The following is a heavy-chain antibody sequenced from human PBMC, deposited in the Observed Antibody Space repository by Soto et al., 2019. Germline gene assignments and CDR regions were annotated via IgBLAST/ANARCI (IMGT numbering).Heavy chain of an antibody. D-gene: IGHD4-17*01. CDR1: GYSFTSYW. V-gene: IGHV5-51*01. CDR3: ARRPDYGDYHNWFDP. J-gene: IGHJ5*02. Sequence: GESLKISCKGSGYSFTSYWIGWVRQMPGKGLEWMGIIYPGDSDTRYSPSFQGQVTISADKSISTAYLQWSSLKASDTAMYYCARRPDYGDYHNWFDPWGQGTLVTVSS. CDR2: IYPGDSDT.